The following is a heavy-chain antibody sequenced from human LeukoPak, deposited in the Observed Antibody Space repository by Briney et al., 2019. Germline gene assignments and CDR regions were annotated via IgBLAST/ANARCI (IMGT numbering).Heavy chain of an antibody. CDR2: INQDGSEK. CDR3: ARDIYGGHDY. Sequence: GGSLRLSCAASGFXFSNYWMSWVRQAPGKGLEWVANINQDGSEKSYVDSVEGRFTISRDNAKKSLYLHVNSLRAEDTAVDYCARDIYGGHDYWGQGTLLTVSS. CDR1: GFXFSNYW. D-gene: IGHD2-21*01. V-gene: IGHV3-7*04. J-gene: IGHJ4*02.